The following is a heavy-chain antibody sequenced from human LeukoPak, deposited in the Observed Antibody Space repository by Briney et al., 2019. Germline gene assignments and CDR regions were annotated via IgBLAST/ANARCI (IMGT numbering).Heavy chain of an antibody. Sequence: GGSLRLSCAASGFTFSSYWMHWVRQAPGKGLVWVSRINSDGSSTSYADSVKGRFTISRDNAKNTLYLQMSSLRAEDTAVYYCVNEVGTYYYGMDVWGQGTTVTVSS. CDR2: INSDGSST. CDR1: GFTFSSYW. J-gene: IGHJ6*02. D-gene: IGHD1-1*01. V-gene: IGHV3-74*01. CDR3: VNEVGTYYYGMDV.